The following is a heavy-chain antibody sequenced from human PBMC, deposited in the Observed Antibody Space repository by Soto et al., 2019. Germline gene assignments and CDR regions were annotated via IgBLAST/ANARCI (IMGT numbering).Heavy chain of an antibody. Sequence: GASVKVSCKASGYTFTSYAMHWVRQAPGQRLEWMGWINAGNGNTKYSQKFQGRVTITRDTSASTAYMELSSLRSEDTAVYYCARDSDDYDYVWGSYPPSYWGQGTLVTVSS. CDR2: INAGNGNT. CDR3: ARDSDDYDYVWGSYPPSY. V-gene: IGHV1-3*01. CDR1: GYTFTSYA. J-gene: IGHJ4*02. D-gene: IGHD3-16*02.